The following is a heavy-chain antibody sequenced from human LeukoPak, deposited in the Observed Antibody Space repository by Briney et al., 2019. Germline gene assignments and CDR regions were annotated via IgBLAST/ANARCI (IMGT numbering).Heavy chain of an antibody. CDR2: IKGDGSET. J-gene: IGHJ5*02. Sequence: GGSLRLSCAASGFTLSGYWMGWVRQAPGKGLQWVANIKGDGSETYYEDSVRGRFTISRDNAKNSLYLQMNSLRAEDTAVYYCAFYYYGTRRFDPWGQGTLVTVSS. D-gene: IGHD3-10*01. CDR3: AFYYYGTRRFDP. CDR1: GFTLSGYW. V-gene: IGHV3-7*05.